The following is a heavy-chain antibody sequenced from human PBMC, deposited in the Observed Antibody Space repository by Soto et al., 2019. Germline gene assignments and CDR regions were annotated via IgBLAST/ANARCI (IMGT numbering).Heavy chain of an antibody. CDR2: IIPKSGDT. D-gene: IGHD3-22*01. CDR3: ARGFYDSSGFFYAGWFGP. CDR1: GYTFIDYY. J-gene: IGHJ5*02. Sequence: ASVKVSCEASGYTFIDYYIHWLRQAPGQGPEWMGWIIPKSGDTKYSEKFQGRVAMTRDTSINTAYMEMTSLRSDDTAVYYCARGFYDSSGFFYAGWFGPWGQGTLVTVSS. V-gene: IGHV1-2*02.